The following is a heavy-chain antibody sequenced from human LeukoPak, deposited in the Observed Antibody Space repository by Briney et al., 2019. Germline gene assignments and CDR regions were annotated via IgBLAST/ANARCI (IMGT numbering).Heavy chain of an antibody. CDR3: ARDSITMVRGVIHDWFDL. J-gene: IGHJ5*02. CDR1: GFTFSSYE. V-gene: IGHV3-48*03. CDR2: ISSSGSTI. D-gene: IGHD3-10*01. Sequence: GGSLRLSCAASGFTFSSYEMNWVRQAPGKGLEWVSYISSSGSTIYYADSVKGRFTISRDNSQNTLYLHMNSLRAEDTAVYYCARDSITMVRGVIHDWFDLWGQGTLVTVSS.